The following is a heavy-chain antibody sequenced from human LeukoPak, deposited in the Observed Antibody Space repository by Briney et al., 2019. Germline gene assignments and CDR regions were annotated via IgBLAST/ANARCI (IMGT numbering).Heavy chain of an antibody. CDR3: ARDHYGEPNNWFDP. D-gene: IGHD4-17*01. V-gene: IGHV1-69*13. CDR2: IIPIFGTA. CDR1: GGTFSSYA. J-gene: IGHJ5*02. Sequence: SVTVSCKASGGTFSSYAISWVRQAPGQGLEWMGGIIPIFGTANYAQKFQGRVTITADESTSTAYMELSSLRSEDTAVYYCARDHYGEPNNWFDPWGQGTLVTVSS.